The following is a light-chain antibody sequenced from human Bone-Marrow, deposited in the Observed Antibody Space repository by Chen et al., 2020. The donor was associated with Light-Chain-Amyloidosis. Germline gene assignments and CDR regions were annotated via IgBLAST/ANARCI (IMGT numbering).Light chain of an antibody. CDR1: DLPTKY. CDR2: RDT. V-gene: IGLV3-25*03. Sequence: SYELTQPPSVSVSPGQTASITCSGDDLPTKYAYCYQQKPGPAPVLVIHRDTERPSGISERFSGSSSGTTATLTISGVQAEDEADYHCQSADSSGTYEVIFGGGTKLTVL. CDR3: QSADSSGTYEVI. J-gene: IGLJ2*01.